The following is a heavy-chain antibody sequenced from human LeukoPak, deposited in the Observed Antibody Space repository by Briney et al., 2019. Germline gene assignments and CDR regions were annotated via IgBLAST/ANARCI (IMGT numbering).Heavy chain of an antibody. Sequence: GGSLRLSCAASGFTFSSYSMNWVRQAPGKGLEWVSYISSSSSTIYYADSVKGRFTISRDNAKNSLYLQMNSLRDEDTAVYYCARLGEGGNYYDFWSGGNWFDPWGQGTLVTVSS. CDR3: ARLGEGGNYYDFWSGGNWFDP. CDR2: ISSSSSTI. V-gene: IGHV3-48*02. J-gene: IGHJ5*02. CDR1: GFTFSSYS. D-gene: IGHD3-3*01.